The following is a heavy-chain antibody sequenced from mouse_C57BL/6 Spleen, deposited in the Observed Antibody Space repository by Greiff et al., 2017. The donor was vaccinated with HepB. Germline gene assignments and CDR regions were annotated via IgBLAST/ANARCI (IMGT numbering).Heavy chain of an antibody. D-gene: IGHD1-1*01. CDR1: GFTFSSYA. CDR2: ISDGGSYT. V-gene: IGHV5-4*01. Sequence: EVMLVESGGGLVKPGGSLKLSCAASGFTFSSYAMSWVRQTPEKRLEWVATISDGGSYTYYPDNVKGRFTISRDNAKNNLYLQMSHLKSEDTAMYYCARERAVYEGFAYWGQGTLVTVSA. J-gene: IGHJ3*01. CDR3: ARERAVYEGFAY.